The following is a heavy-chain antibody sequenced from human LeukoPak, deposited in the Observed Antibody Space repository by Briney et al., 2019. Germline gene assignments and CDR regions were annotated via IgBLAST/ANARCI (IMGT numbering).Heavy chain of an antibody. V-gene: IGHV3-23*01. CDR3: ANRLATFGVVQRAFDI. D-gene: IGHD3-3*01. J-gene: IGHJ3*02. Sequence: PGGSLRLSCAASRFTFSSYAMSWVRQAPGKGLEWVSVISGSGGSTYYADSVKGRFTISRDNSKNTLYLQMNSLRAEDTAVYYCANRLATFGVVQRAFDIWGQGTMVTVSA. CDR1: RFTFSSYA. CDR2: ISGSGGST.